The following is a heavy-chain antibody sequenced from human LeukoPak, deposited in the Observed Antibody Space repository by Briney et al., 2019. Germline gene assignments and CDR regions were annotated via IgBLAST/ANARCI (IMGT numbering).Heavy chain of an antibody. V-gene: IGHV3-23*01. CDR2: ISGSGDKT. D-gene: IGHD6-19*01. CDR1: GFIFTDYA. CDR3: ARGIGSGWSTYFDY. J-gene: IGHJ4*02. Sequence: GGSLRLSCAASGFIFTDYAMNWVRQAPGKGLEWVSVISGSGDKTNYADSVKGRFTISRDNSKNTLYLQMNSLRAEDTAVYYCARGIGSGWSTYFDYWGQGTLVTVSS.